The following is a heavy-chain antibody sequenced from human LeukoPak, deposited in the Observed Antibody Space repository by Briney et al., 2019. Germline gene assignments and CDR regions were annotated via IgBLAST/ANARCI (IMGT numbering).Heavy chain of an antibody. V-gene: IGHV3-66*01. CDR3: AKVFSSYGDAFDI. CDR2: IYSGGNT. Sequence: PGGSLRLSCAASGFIVSNNQMSWVRQAPGKGLEWVLVIYSGGNTHYADSVKGRFTISRDNSKNTLYLQMNSLRAEDTAVYYCAKVFSSYGDAFDIWGQGTLVTVSS. CDR1: GFIVSNNQ. J-gene: IGHJ3*02. D-gene: IGHD6-6*01.